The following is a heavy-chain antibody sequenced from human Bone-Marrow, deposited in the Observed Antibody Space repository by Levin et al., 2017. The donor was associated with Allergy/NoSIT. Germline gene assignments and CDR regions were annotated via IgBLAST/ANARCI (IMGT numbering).Heavy chain of an antibody. CDR1: GDSIRSSGGYY. CDR3: ARDSGYNYGLPLLHWYFDL. Sequence: SQTLSLTCTVSGDSIRSSGGYYWSWIRQHPGKGLEWIGYIYYSGSTYYNPSLKSRVTISLDTSKNQFSLKLHSVTAADTAIYYCARDSGYNYGLPLLHWYFDLWGRGTLVTVSS. D-gene: IGHD5-18*01. J-gene: IGHJ2*01. CDR2: IYYSGST. V-gene: IGHV4-31*03.